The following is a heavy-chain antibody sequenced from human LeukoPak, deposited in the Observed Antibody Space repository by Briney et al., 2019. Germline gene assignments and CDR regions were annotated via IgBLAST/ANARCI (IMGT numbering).Heavy chain of an antibody. CDR2: ISSSSSYI. Sequence: GGSLRLSCAASGFTFSSYSMNWARQAPGKGLEWVSSISSSSSYIYYADSVKGRFTISRDNAKNSLYLQMNSLRAEDTAVYYCARDHGDYVWGSYRYGPPFDYWGQGTLVTVSS. D-gene: IGHD3-16*02. CDR3: ARDHGDYVWGSYRYGPPFDY. V-gene: IGHV3-21*01. CDR1: GFTFSSYS. J-gene: IGHJ4*02.